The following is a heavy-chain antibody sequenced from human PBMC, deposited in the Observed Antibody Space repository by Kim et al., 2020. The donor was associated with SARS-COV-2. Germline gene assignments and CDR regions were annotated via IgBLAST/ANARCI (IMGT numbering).Heavy chain of an antibody. V-gene: IGHV1-2*02. D-gene: IGHD3-16*02. CDR2: GGR. J-gene: IGHJ4*02. Sequence: GGRNHAQRFQGRVPMTRDTSISPFYLELTSLRSEDTSVYYCARSSLLDFDYWGQGTLVTVSS. CDR3: ARSSLLDFDY.